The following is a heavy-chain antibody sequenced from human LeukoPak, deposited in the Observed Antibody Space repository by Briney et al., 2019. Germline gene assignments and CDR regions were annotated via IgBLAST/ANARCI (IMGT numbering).Heavy chain of an antibody. CDR2: IYYSGST. V-gene: IGHV4-39*07. D-gene: IGHD3-22*01. CDR1: GGSISSSSYY. J-gene: IGHJ4*02. Sequence: SETLSLTCTVSGGSISSSSYYWGWIRQPPGKGLEWIGSIYYSGSTYYNPSLQSRVTISVDTSKNQFSLKLSSVTAADTAVYYCARESEIRGAYYYDSSGYPDYWGQGTLVTVSS. CDR3: ARESEIRGAYYYDSSGYPDY.